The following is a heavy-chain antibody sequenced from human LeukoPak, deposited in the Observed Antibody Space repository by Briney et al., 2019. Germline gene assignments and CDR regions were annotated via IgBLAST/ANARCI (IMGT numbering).Heavy chain of an antibody. CDR1: GASMSSFY. D-gene: IGHD3-10*01. J-gene: IGHJ6*02. CDR3: ARDRGLLWFGELYDPEYYYYYYGMDV. Sequence: SETLSLTCTVSGASMSSFYWSWIRQPPGKGLEWIGYIYYSGSTYYNPSLKSRVTISVDTSKNQFSLKLSSVTAADTAVYYCARDRGLLWFGELYDPEYYYYYYGMDVWGQGTTVTVSS. V-gene: IGHV4-30-4*01. CDR2: IYYSGST.